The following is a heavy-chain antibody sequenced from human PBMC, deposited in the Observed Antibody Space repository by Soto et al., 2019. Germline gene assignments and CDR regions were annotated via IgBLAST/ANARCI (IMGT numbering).Heavy chain of an antibody. Sequence: QVQLVQSGAEVKKPGSSVKVSCKASGGTFSSYAISWVRQAPGQGLEWMGGIIPIFGTANYAQKFQGRVTITAGETTSTADMELSSLRSEDTAVYYCARGGARYSRSSGPGVYYYYGMDVWGQGTTVTVSS. CDR1: GGTFSSYA. CDR2: IIPIFGTA. D-gene: IGHD6-6*01. CDR3: ARGGARYSRSSGPGVYYYYGMDV. J-gene: IGHJ6*02. V-gene: IGHV1-69*01.